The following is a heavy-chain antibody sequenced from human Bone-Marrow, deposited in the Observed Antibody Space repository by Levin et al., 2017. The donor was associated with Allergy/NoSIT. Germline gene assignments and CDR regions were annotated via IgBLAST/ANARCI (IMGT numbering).Heavy chain of an antibody. Sequence: SSETLSLTCAVDGGSFTGYFWTWIRQPPGKGLEWIGEINHSGSTKYNPSLTSRVTISVDTSKKEFSLNLSSVTAADTAVFYCARGGRWSFSYYFDYWGQGTRVTVSS. CDR2: INHSGST. V-gene: IGHV4-34*01. CDR3: ARGGRWSFSYYFDY. CDR1: GGSFTGYF. D-gene: IGHD3-10*01. J-gene: IGHJ4*02.